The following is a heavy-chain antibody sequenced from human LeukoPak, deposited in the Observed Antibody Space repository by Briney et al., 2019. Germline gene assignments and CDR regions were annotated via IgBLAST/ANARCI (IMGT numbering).Heavy chain of an antibody. V-gene: IGHV3-23*01. J-gene: IGHJ4*02. CDR2: ISGSGGST. CDR3: ARDFRYHDSSGYYSFDY. CDR1: GFTFSSYA. Sequence: GGSLRLSCAASGFTFSSYAMSWVRQAPGKGLEWVSAISGSGGSTYYADSVKGRFTISRDNSKNTLYLQMNSLRGEDTAVYYCARDFRYHDSSGYYSFDYWGQGTLVTVSS. D-gene: IGHD3-22*01.